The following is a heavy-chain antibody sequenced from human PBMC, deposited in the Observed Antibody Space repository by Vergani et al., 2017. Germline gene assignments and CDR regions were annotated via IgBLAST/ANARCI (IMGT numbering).Heavy chain of an antibody. Sequence: QVQLVQSGAEVKKPGASVKVSCKASGYTFTGYYMHWVRQAPGQGLEWMGWINPNSGGTNYAQKFQGRVTMTRDTSISTAYMELSRLRSDDTAVYYCARRRGYCSSTSCLNWFDPWGQGTLVTVSS. D-gene: IGHD2-2*03. J-gene: IGHJ5*02. CDR1: GYTFTGYY. CDR3: ARRRGYCSSTSCLNWFDP. CDR2: INPNSGGT. V-gene: IGHV1-2*02.